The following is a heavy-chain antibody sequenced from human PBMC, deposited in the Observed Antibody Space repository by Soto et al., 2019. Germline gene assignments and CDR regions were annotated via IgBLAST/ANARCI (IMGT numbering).Heavy chain of an antibody. V-gene: IGHV1-69*13. D-gene: IGHD3-10*01. CDR3: ARSRVNFDGSGSYYTYYFDY. CDR1: GGTFSSYA. CDR2: IIPIFGTA. J-gene: IGHJ4*02. Sequence: ASVKVSCKASGGTFSSYAISWVRQAPGQGLEWMGGIIPIFGTANYAQKFQGRVTITADESTSTAYMELSSLRSEDTAVYYCARSRVNFDGSGSYYTYYFDYWGQGTLVTVSS.